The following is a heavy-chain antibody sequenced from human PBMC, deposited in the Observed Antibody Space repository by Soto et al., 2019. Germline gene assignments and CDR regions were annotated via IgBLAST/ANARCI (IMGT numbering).Heavy chain of an antibody. CDR3: ASPSDYYYGMDV. CDR1: GGSISSSSYY. J-gene: IGHJ6*02. CDR2: IYYSGST. Sequence: SETLSLTCTVSGGSISSSSYYWGWIRQPPGKGLEWIGSIYYSGSTYYNPSLKSRVTISVDTSKNQFSLKLSSVTAADTAVYYCASPSDYYYGMDVWGQGTTVTVSS. V-gene: IGHV4-39*01.